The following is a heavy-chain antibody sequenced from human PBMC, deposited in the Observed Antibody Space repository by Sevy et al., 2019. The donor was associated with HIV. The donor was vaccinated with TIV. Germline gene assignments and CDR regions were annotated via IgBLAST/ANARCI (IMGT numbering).Heavy chain of an antibody. Sequence: SETLSLTCTVSGGSIRGYYWSWIRQPPGKGLEWIGYIYYSGSTNYNPSLQSRVTISVDTSKNQFSLKLSSVTAADTAVYYCARGALDILTGYRFDYWGQGTLVTVSS. CDR1: GGSIRGYY. CDR3: ARGALDILTGYRFDY. V-gene: IGHV4-59*01. J-gene: IGHJ4*02. D-gene: IGHD3-9*01. CDR2: IYYSGST.